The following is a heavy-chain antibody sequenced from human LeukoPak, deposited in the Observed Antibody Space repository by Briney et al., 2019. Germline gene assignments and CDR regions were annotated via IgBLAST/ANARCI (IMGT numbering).Heavy chain of an antibody. V-gene: IGHV3-30*02. Sequence: PGGSLRLSRAASRFTFSSDGMHCVRQGPATGVWWGAVIRYNGSNKYYTDSVKSRFTISRDNSKNPLYLQMNSVRAEDTAVYYCAKDMTTATGFVDYWGQGTLVTVSS. CDR2: IRYNGSNK. D-gene: IGHD4-17*01. CDR1: RFTFSSDG. CDR3: AKDMTTATGFVDY. J-gene: IGHJ4*02.